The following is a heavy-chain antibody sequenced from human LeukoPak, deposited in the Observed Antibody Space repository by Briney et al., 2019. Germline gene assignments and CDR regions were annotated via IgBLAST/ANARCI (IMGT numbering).Heavy chain of an antibody. CDR2: ITPGSTYT. J-gene: IGHJ4*02. V-gene: IGHV3-23*01. D-gene: IGHD6-19*01. CDR3: AKHYVRDLAVANADY. CDR1: GFTSSSQE. Sequence: GGSLRLSCIASGFTSSSQELTWVRQAPGKGLEWVSTITPGSTYTKYADSVAGRLTISRDDSTNTLYLQMNSLRAEDTAVYFCAKHYVRDLAVANADYWGQGTLATVSS.